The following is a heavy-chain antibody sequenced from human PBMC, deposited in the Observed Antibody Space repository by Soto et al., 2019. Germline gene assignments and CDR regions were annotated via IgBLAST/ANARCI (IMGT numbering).Heavy chain of an antibody. CDR3: ARGTSSWNGYYDF. CDR1: GGPFNRYS. Sequence: QVQLVQSGAEVKKPGSSVRVSCKASGGPFNRYSIILVRQAPGQGREWMGGIIPKIDIGKYAQKFQDRLTITADEFTSTAYMELSSLRYDDTSVYYCARGTSSWNGYYDFWGQGTLLTVSS. D-gene: IGHD3-3*01. CDR2: IIPKIDIG. J-gene: IGHJ4*02. V-gene: IGHV1-69*01.